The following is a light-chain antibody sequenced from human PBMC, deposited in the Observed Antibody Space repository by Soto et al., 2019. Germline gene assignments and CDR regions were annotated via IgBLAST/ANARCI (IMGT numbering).Light chain of an antibody. CDR2: GAS. Sequence: EIVLTQSPGTLSLSPGERATLSCRASQSISNNYLAWYQQKPGQAPRLLIYGASSRATGIPDRFSGSGSGTDFTVTISRLEPEDVAVYYCQQYGSSPLTFGGGTKVDIK. CDR1: QSISNNY. J-gene: IGKJ4*01. V-gene: IGKV3-20*01. CDR3: QQYGSSPLT.